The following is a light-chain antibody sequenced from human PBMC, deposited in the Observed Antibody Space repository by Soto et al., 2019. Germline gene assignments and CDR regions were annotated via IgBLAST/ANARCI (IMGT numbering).Light chain of an antibody. CDR1: QSITSW. CDR2: DAS. J-gene: IGKJ1*01. CDR3: QHYNSYSEA. V-gene: IGKV1-5*01. Sequence: DIQMTQSPSTLSASVGDRFTITCRASQSITSWLAWYQQKPGRAPNLLIYDASTLESGVPSRFSGSGSGTEFTLTISSVRPDDFATYYCQHYNSYSEAFGQGTKVDIK.